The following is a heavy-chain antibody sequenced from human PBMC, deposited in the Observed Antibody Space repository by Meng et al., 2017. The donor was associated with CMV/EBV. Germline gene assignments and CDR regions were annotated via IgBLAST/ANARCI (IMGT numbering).Heavy chain of an antibody. Sequence: ASVKVSCKASGYTFISYGISWVRQAPGQGLEWMGWISAYNGNTNYAQKLQGRVTMTTDTSTSTAYMELRSLRSDDTAVYYCARDTTGTVYYYGMDVWGQGTTVTVSS. D-gene: IGHD1-1*01. CDR3: ARDTTGTVYYYGMDV. V-gene: IGHV1-18*01. J-gene: IGHJ6*02. CDR2: ISAYNGNT. CDR1: GYTFISYG.